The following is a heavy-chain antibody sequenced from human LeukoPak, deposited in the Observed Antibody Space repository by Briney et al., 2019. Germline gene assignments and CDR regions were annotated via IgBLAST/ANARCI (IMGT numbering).Heavy chain of an antibody. CDR2: ISTHNGNT. V-gene: IGHV1-18*01. D-gene: IGHD3-10*01. CDR3: AREETYGSGSPPDY. Sequence: ASVKVSCKASGYTSSSYGISWVRQAPGQGLEWMGWISTHNGNTNYAQKVQGRVTMTTDTSTSTAYMELRSLRSDDTALYYCAREETYGSGSPPDYWGQGTLVTVSS. CDR1: GYTSSSYG. J-gene: IGHJ4*02.